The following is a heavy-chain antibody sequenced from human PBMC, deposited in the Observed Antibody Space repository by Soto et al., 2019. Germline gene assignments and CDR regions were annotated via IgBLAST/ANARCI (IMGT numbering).Heavy chain of an antibody. CDR2: ISGSGGST. J-gene: IGHJ6*02. Sequence: EVQLLESGGGLVQPGGSLRLSCAASGFTFSSYAMSWVRQAPGKGLEWVSAISGSGGSTYYADSVKGRSTISRDNSKNTLYLQMNSLRAEDTAVYYCAKELVTGTLYYYYGMDVWGQGTTVTVSS. V-gene: IGHV3-23*01. CDR3: AKELVTGTLYYYYGMDV. D-gene: IGHD1-20*01. CDR1: GFTFSSYA.